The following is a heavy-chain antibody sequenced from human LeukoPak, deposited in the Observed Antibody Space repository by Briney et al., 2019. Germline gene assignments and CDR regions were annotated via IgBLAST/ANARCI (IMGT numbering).Heavy chain of an antibody. CDR2: IYSGGST. J-gene: IGHJ3*02. V-gene: IGHV3-66*02. Sequence: GGSLRLSCAASGFTVSSNYMSWVRQAPGKGLEWVSVIYSGGSTYYAGSVKGRFTISRDSSKNTLYLQMNSLRAEDTAVYYCARMSAFDIWGQGTMVTVSS. CDR1: GFTVSSNY. CDR3: ARMSAFDI.